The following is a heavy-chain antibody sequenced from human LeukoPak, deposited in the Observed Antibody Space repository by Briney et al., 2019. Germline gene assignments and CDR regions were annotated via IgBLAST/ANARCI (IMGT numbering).Heavy chain of an antibody. J-gene: IGHJ6*03. CDR1: GFTVSSNY. Sequence: GGSLRLSCAASGFTVSSNYMSWVRQAPGKGLEWVSVIYSGGSTYYADSVKGRFTISRDNSKNTLYLQMNSLRAEDTAVYYCASVKDIVVDYYMDVWGKGTTVTVSS. CDR3: ASVKDIVVDYYMDV. V-gene: IGHV3-53*01. D-gene: IGHD2-2*01. CDR2: IYSGGST.